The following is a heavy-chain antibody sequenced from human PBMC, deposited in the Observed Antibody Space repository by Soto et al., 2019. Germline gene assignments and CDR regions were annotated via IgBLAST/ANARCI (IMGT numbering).Heavy chain of an antibody. D-gene: IGHD2-8*02. V-gene: IGHV3-7*02. CDR3: ARHGVWCFDF. CDR2: INPEGSAE. J-gene: IGHJ4*02. Sequence: EMQLVESGGALVQPGGSLRLSCAASGFTFSSAWMAWVRQAPGKGLEWVANINPEGSAEYYVDSGKGRFTISRDNSKTSLYLQMNSLRLEATALYYCARHGVWCFDFWGQGTLVSISS. CDR1: GFTFSSAW.